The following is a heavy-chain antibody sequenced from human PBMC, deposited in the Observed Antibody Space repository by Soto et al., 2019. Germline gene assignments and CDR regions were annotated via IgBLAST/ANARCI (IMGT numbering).Heavy chain of an antibody. J-gene: IGHJ5*02. D-gene: IGHD6-13*01. Sequence: ASVKVSCKASGCTFTSYGIHWVRQAPGQRLEWMGWINAANGDTKYSPKFQGRVTITRDTSASTAYMELSSLRSEDTAVYYCVRRHVSATGIDWFGPWGQGTLVTVSS. V-gene: IGHV1-3*01. CDR1: GCTFTSYG. CDR3: VRRHVSATGIDWFGP. CDR2: INAANGDT.